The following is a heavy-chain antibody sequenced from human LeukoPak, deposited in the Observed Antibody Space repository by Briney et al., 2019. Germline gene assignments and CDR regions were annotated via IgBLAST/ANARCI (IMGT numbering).Heavy chain of an antibody. CDR3: ARIGSAAFTDY. CDR2: ISDSGGAI. CDR1: GFTFSTYA. D-gene: IGHD3-3*02. Sequence: PGGSLRLSCAASGFTFSTYAPNWVRQVPGKGLKWVSAISDSGGAIFYADSVKGRFTMSRDNSKNSLFLQMNSLRAEDTALYYCARIGSAAFTDYWGQGTLVTVSS. V-gene: IGHV3-23*01. J-gene: IGHJ4*02.